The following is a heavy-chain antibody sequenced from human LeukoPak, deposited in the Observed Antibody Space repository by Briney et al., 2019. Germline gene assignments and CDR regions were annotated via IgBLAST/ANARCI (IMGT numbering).Heavy chain of an antibody. J-gene: IGHJ4*02. CDR1: GGSISSGSYY. D-gene: IGHD5-12*01. CDR2: IYTSGST. Sequence: SETLSLTCTVSGGSISSGSYYWSWIRQPAGKGLEWIGRIYTSGSTNYNPSLKSRVTISVDTSKNQFSLKLSSVTAADPAVYYCAGGLATTAITLDYGGQGTLVTVSS. CDR3: AGGLATTAITLDY. V-gene: IGHV4-61*02.